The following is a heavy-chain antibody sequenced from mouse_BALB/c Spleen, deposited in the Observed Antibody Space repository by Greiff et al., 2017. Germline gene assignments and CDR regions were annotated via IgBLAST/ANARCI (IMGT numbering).Heavy chain of an antibody. CDR3: AREGYDYAWFAY. CDR2: IYPGDGST. J-gene: IGHJ3*01. V-gene: IGHV1S56*01. D-gene: IGHD2-4*01. Sequence: QVQLKQSGPELVKPGASVKMSCKASGYTFTSYYIHWVKQRPGQGLEWIGWIYPGDGSTKYNEKFKGKTTLTADKSSSTAYMLLSSLTSEDSAIYFCAREGYDYAWFAYWGQGTLVTVSA. CDR1: GYTFTSYY.